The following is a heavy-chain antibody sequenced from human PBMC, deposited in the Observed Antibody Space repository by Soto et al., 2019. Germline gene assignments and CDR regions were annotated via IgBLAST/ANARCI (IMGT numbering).Heavy chain of an antibody. CDR2: ISSSGTTI. J-gene: IGHJ5*02. V-gene: IGHV3-48*01. CDR3: AGASRTPLSNWFAP. CDR1: GFTFSSYS. Sequence: QPGGSLRLSCAASGFTFSSYSMNWVRQAPGKGLEWVSYISSSGTTIYYADSVKGRFTISRDNAKNSLYLQMNSLRAGDTAEYYCAGASRTPLSNWFAPWGRETLVTVS.